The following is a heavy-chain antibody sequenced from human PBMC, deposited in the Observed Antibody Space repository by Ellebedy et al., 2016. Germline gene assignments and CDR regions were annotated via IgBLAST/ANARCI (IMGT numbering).Heavy chain of an antibody. CDR3: ASGLRSGWVWSPDY. Sequence: SETLYLTXAVYGGSFSGYYWSWIRQPPGKGLEWIGEINHSGSTNYNPSLKSRVTISVDTSKNQFSLKLSSVTAGDTAVDYCASGLRSGWVWSPDYWGQGTLVTVSS. J-gene: IGHJ4*02. CDR1: GGSFSGYY. D-gene: IGHD6-19*01. CDR2: INHSGST. V-gene: IGHV4-34*01.